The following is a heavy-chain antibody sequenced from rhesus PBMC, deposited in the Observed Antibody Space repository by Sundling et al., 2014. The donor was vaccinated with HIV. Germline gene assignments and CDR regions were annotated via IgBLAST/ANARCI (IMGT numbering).Heavy chain of an antibody. V-gene: IGHV4-80*01. CDR2: IYGRSINT. CDR1: GASISSYW. D-gene: IGHD3-3*01. CDR3: ARSNPLYLDFDV. Sequence: QVQLQESGPGLVKPSETLSLTCTVSGASISSYWWNWIRQPPGKGLEWIGXIYGRSINTNYNPSLKSRVTVSKDTSKNQFSLNLSSVTAADTALYYCARSNPLYLDFDVWGPGVLVTVSS. J-gene: IGHJ5-1*01.